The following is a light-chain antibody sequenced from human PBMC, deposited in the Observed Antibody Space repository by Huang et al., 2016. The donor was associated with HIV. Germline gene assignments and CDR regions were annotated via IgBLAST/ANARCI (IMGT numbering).Light chain of an antibody. J-gene: IGKJ1*01. CDR1: QSVSNE. CDR3: QQYNDWPWT. Sequence: EIVMTQSPGTLSVSPGERATLSCRASQSVSNEVAWFQQKPGQAPRLLIYGANIRPSGTPAGFSGSGYGTEFTLTISSLQSEDFAIYYCQQYNDWPWTFGQGTKVEIK. CDR2: GAN. V-gene: IGKV3-15*01.